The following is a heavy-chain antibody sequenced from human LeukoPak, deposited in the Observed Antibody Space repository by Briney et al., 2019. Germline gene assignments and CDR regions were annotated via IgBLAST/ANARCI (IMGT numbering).Heavy chain of an antibody. J-gene: IGHJ4*02. V-gene: IGHV3-21*01. CDR3: ARVLTYSSGWNY. D-gene: IGHD6-19*01. CDR2: ISSSSYI. Sequence: GGSLRLSCAASGFTFSSYSMNWVRQAPGKGLEWVSSISSSSYIYYADSVKGRFTISRDNAKNSLYLQMNSLRAEDTAVYYCARVLTYSSGWNYWGQGTLVTVSS. CDR1: GFTFSSYS.